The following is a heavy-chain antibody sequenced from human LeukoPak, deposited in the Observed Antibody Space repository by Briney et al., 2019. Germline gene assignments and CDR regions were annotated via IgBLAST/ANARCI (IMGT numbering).Heavy chain of an antibody. V-gene: IGHV4-39*01. J-gene: IGHJ5*02. CDR1: GGSISSSSCY. CDR3: ARLRLGDLNWFDP. Sequence: SETLSLTCTVSGGSISSSSCYWGWIRQPPGKGLEWIGSIYYSGSTYYNPSLKSRVTISVDTSKNQFSLKLSSVTAADTAVYYCARLRLGDLNWFDPWGQGTLVTVSS. D-gene: IGHD3-16*01. CDR2: IYYSGST.